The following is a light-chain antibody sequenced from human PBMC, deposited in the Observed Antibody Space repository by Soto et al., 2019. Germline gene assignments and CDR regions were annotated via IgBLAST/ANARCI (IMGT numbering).Light chain of an antibody. J-gene: IGKJ5*01. Sequence: DIPMTQSPSSLSASVGDRVTITCQASQDISNYLNWYQQKLGKAPKLLIYDASNLETGVPSRFSGSGSGTDFTFTISSLQPEDIATYYCQQYSHLITFGQGTRLEIE. V-gene: IGKV1-33*01. CDR3: QQYSHLIT. CDR2: DAS. CDR1: QDISNY.